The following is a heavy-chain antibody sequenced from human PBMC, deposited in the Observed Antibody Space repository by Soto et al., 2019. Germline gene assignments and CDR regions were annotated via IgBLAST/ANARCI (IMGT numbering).Heavy chain of an antibody. CDR3: AAQESLVSGTGIDY. CDR2: LSYDGSNK. J-gene: IGHJ4*02. V-gene: IGHV3-30*03. Sequence: QVQLVESGGGVVQPGRSLRLSCAASGFTFSRYGMHWVRQAPGKGLEWVALLSYDGSNKYFADSVKGRFTISRDNSKNTLYLQMNSLRAEDTAVYYCAAQESLVSGTGIDYWGQGTLVTVSS. D-gene: IGHD3-10*01. CDR1: GFTFSRYG.